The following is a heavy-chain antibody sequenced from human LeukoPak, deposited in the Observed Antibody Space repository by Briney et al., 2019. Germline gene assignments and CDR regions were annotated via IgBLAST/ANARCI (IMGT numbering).Heavy chain of an antibody. CDR2: INSGGRGT. CDR1: GFAFSSNW. J-gene: IGHJ4*02. Sequence: PGGSLRLSCAASGFAFSSNWMDWVRHTPGKGLVWVSRINSGGRGTSYADSVEGRFTISRDNAKNTLYLQMNSLRAEDTAVYYCATSLGPLTEYWGQGTLVTVSS. CDR3: ATSLGPLTEY. V-gene: IGHV3-74*01. D-gene: IGHD7-27*01.